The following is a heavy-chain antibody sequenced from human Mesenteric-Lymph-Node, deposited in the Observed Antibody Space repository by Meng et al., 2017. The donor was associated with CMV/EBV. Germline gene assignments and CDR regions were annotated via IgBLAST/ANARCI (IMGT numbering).Heavy chain of an antibody. CDR2: IYSAGTT. CDR3: ASLYDFWSGLIPDY. J-gene: IGHJ4*02. CDR1: GLTVSSNY. V-gene: IGHV3-53*01. D-gene: IGHD3-3*01. Sequence: GESLKISCAASGLTVSSNYMSWVRQAPGKGLEWVSVIYSAGTTYYADSVKGRFTISRDNSKNTLYLQMNSLRAEDTAVYYCASLYDFWSGLIPDYWGQGTLVTVSS.